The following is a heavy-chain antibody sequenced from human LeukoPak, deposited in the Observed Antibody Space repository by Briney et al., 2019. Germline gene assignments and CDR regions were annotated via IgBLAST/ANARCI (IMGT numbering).Heavy chain of an antibody. CDR2: ILYSGTTT. J-gene: IGHJ4*02. CDR3: ARVGDWNDLVY. CDR1: GCSISPYY. V-gene: IGHV4-59*01. D-gene: IGHD1-1*01. Sequence: SETLSLTCTVSGCSISPYYWSWIRQTPGKGLEWIGYILYSGTTTNYNPSLKSRVTISVDTSKNQFSLKLSSVTAADTAVYNCARVGDWNDLVYWGQGTLVTVSS.